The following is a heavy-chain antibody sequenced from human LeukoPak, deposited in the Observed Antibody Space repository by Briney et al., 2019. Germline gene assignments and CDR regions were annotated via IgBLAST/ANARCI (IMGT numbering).Heavy chain of an antibody. CDR2: ISGSGGST. V-gene: IGHV3-23*01. D-gene: IGHD3-9*01. CDR1: GFTFSSYA. J-gene: IGHJ2*01. CDR3: AKAVGLPLVWYFDL. Sequence: GGSPRLSCAASGFTFSSYAMSWVRQAPGKGLEWVSAISGSGGSTYYADSVKGRFTISRDNSKNTLYLQMNSLRAEDTAVYYCAKAVGLPLVWYFDLWGRGTLVTVSS.